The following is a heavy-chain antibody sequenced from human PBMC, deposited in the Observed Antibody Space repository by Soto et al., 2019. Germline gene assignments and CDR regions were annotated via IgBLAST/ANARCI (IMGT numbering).Heavy chain of an antibody. J-gene: IGHJ4*02. Sequence: EVQLVESGGGLVQPGGSLRLSCSASGFTFSMHSMHWVRQTPGKALEYVSAISRDGRSTFYADSVKGRFTISRDNSKNTLYLRMNSLISDDTAVYYWVKEAHPFINTLVVLIFDYWGQGTQVTVSS. D-gene: IGHD3-22*01. CDR1: GFTFSMHS. CDR3: VKEAHPFINTLVVLIFDY. CDR2: ISRDGRST. V-gene: IGHV3-64D*08.